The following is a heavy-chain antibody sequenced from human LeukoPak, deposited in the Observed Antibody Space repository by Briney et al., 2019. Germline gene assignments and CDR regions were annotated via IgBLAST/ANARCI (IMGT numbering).Heavy chain of an antibody. CDR1: GFTFSSYS. V-gene: IGHV3-21*01. J-gene: IGHJ4*02. Sequence: PGGSLRLSCAASGFTFSSYSMNWVRQAPGKGLEWVSSISSSSSYIYYADSVKGRFTISRDNAKNSLYLQMNSLRAEDTAVYYCARDAYYGGNSEHADYWGQGTLVTVSS. D-gene: IGHD4-23*01. CDR3: ARDAYYGGNSEHADY. CDR2: ISSSSSYI.